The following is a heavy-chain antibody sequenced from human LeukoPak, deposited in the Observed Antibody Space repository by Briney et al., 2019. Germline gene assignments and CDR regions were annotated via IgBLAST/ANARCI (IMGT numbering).Heavy chain of an antibody. J-gene: IGHJ6*03. CDR1: GFTFSVYY. Sequence: GGSLRLSCAASGFTFSVYYMSWIRQAPGKGLEWVSYISSSGSTIYYADSVKGRFTISRDNAKNSLYLQMNSLRAEDTAVYYCARDLRLDGYKSRGYYYYYMDVWGKGTTVTVSS. CDR3: ARDLRLDGYKSRGYYYYYMDV. CDR2: ISSSGSTI. V-gene: IGHV3-11*04. D-gene: IGHD5-24*01.